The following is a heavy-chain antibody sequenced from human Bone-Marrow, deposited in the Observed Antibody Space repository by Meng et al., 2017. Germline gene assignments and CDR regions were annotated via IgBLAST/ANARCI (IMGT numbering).Heavy chain of an antibody. CDR3: VKEWELGSFDY. J-gene: IGHJ4*02. V-gene: IGHV1-18*01. CDR1: AYPFTSYG. D-gene: IGHD1-26*01. Sequence: GQLVQSGAGVKKPGASVKASCDAAAYPFTSYGISWVRQAPGQGLEWMGWISAYNGNTNYAQKLQGRVTMTTDTSKSTAYMELRSLRSDDTAVYYCVKEWELGSFDYWGQGTLVTVSS. CDR2: ISAYNGNT.